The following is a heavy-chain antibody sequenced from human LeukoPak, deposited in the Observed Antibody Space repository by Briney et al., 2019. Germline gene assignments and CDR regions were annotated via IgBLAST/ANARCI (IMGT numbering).Heavy chain of an antibody. Sequence: GASVKVSCKASGYTFTGYYMHWVRQAPGQGLEWMGWINPNSGGTNYAQKFQGRVTMTRDTSISTAYMELSSLRSEDTAVYYCARDCSSTSCYLIWGQGTLVTVSS. CDR1: GYTFTGYY. CDR2: INPNSGGT. V-gene: IGHV1-2*02. D-gene: IGHD2-2*01. J-gene: IGHJ4*02. CDR3: ARDCSSTSCYLI.